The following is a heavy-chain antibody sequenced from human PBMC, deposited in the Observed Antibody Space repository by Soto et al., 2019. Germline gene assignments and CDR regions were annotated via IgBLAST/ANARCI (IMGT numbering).Heavy chain of an antibody. CDR3: ARESPLHVVTPVDDY. D-gene: IGHD2-21*02. V-gene: IGHV3-30-3*01. CDR2: ISYDGSNK. Sequence: QVQLVESGGGVVQPGRSLRLSCAASGFTFSSYAMHWVRQAPGKGLEWVAVISYDGSNKYYADSVKGRFTISRDNSKSTLYLQMNSLRAEDTAVYYCARESPLHVVTPVDDYWGQGTLVTVSS. CDR1: GFTFSSYA. J-gene: IGHJ4*02.